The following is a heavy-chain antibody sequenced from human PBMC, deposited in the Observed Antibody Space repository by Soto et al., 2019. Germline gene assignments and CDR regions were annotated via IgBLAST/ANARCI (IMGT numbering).Heavy chain of an antibody. CDR2: ISYDGSNK. V-gene: IGHV3-30*18. CDR3: AKDRGSGGSCPDY. CDR1: GFTLRTYG. Sequence: QVQLVESGGGVVQAGRSLRLSCAASGFTLRTYGMHWVRQAPGKGLEWVAVISYDGSNKYYADSVKGRFTISRDNSKNTLFLQMNSLTSEDTAVYYCAKDRGSGGSCPDYWGQGTLVTVSS. D-gene: IGHD2-15*01. J-gene: IGHJ4*02.